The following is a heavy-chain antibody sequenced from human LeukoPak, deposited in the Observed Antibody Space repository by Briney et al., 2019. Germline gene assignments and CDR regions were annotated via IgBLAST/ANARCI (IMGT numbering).Heavy chain of an antibody. J-gene: IGHJ4*02. CDR3: ARDVGSGNFYNCFDF. D-gene: IGHD3-10*01. CDR1: GYTFIDYY. Sequence: GASVTVSCKASGYTFIDYYLHWVRQAPGQGLEWMGWINPNSGGTNSAQKFQGRVTMTRDTSISTASMELSGLRSDDTAVYYCARDVGSGNFYNCFDFWGQGTLVTVSS. CDR2: INPNSGGT. V-gene: IGHV1-2*02.